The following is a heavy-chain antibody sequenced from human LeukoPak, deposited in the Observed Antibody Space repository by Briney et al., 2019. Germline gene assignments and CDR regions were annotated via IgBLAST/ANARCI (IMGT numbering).Heavy chain of an antibody. CDR2: ISGSGGST. V-gene: IGHV3-23*01. CDR3: AKRAVAALHDAFDI. CDR1: GFTFSSYA. J-gene: IGHJ3*02. Sequence: GGSLRLSCAAAGFTFSSYAMCWVRQAPGRGLGWVSAISGSGGSTYYADSVKGRFTISRDNSKNTLYLQRNSLRAEDTAVYYCAKRAVAALHDAFDIWGQGTMVTVSS. D-gene: IGHD6-19*01.